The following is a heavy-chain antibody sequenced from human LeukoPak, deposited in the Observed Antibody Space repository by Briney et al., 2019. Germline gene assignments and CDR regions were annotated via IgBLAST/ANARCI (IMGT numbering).Heavy chain of an antibody. Sequence: GASVKVSCKASGYTFNRYGTSWVRQAPGQGLEWMGWISGYNGNTNYAQKLQGRVTMTTDTSTSTVYMELRSLRSDDTAVYYCARETSGWYVFDYWGQGTLVTVSS. D-gene: IGHD6-19*01. CDR1: GYTFNRYG. V-gene: IGHV1-18*01. CDR2: ISGYNGNT. CDR3: ARETSGWYVFDY. J-gene: IGHJ4*02.